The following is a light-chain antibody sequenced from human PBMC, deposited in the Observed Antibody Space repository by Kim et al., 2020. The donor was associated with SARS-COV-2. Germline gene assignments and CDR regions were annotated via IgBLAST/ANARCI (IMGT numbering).Light chain of an antibody. J-gene: IGLJ2*01. V-gene: IGLV1-47*01. CDR1: SSNIGSNY. CDR2: RNN. CDR3: AAWDDSLSGRLV. Sequence: GVTITCSGSSSNIGSNYVYWYQQLPGTAPKLLIYRNNQRPSGVPDRFSGSKSGTSASLAISGLRSEDETDYYCAAWDDSLSGRLVFGGGTQLTVL.